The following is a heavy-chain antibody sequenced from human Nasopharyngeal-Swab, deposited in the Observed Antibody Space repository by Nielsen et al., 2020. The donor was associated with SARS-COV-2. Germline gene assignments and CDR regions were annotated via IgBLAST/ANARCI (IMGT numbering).Heavy chain of an antibody. CDR2: ISYDGSNK. Sequence: GGSLRLSCVASGFTFSNYGMHWVRQAPGKGLEWVAIISYDGSNKIHADSVKGRFTISKDNPKNTLYLQMSSLRADDTAVYYCAKERFYSGSGKYPRDFDYWGQGTLVTVSS. J-gene: IGHJ4*02. D-gene: IGHD3-10*01. V-gene: IGHV3-30*18. CDR1: GFTFSNYG. CDR3: AKERFYSGSGKYPRDFDY.